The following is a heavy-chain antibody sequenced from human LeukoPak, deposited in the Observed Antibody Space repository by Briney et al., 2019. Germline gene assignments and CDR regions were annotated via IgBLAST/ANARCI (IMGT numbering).Heavy chain of an antibody. V-gene: IGHV3-52*01. D-gene: IGHD1-7*01. CDR2: IKCDGSEK. J-gene: IGHJ3*02. CDR3: ARKLKTGTTEGAFDI. CDR1: GFTFSSSW. Sequence: GGSLRLSCAASGFTFSSSWMHWVCQAPEKGLEWVADIKCDGSEKYYVDSVKGRFTISRDNAKNALYLQMNSLKAEDTALYYCARKLKTGTTEGAFDIWGQGTMVTVSS.